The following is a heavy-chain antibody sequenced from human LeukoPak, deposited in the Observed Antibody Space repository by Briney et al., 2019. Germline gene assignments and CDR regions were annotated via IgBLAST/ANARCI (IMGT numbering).Heavy chain of an antibody. CDR3: ARGLPSGGYCSGGSCSPFDY. CDR2: ISAYNGNT. D-gene: IGHD2-15*01. Sequence: GASVKVSCKASGYTFTSYGISWVRQAPGQGLEWMGWISAYNGNTNYAQKLQGRVTMTTDTSTSTAYMELRSLRSDDTAVYYCARGLPSGGYCSGGSCSPFDYWGQGTLVTVSS. V-gene: IGHV1-18*01. CDR1: GYTFTSYG. J-gene: IGHJ4*02.